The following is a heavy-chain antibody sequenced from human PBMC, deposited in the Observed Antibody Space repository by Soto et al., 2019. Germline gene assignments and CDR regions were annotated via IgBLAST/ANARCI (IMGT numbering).Heavy chain of an antibody. Sequence: GGSLRLSCAASGFTFSSYGMHWVRQAPGKGLEGVAVIWYDGSNKYYADSVKGRFTISRDNSKNTLYLQMNSLRAEDTAVYYCAREEWAARGFFGSVDYWGQGTLVTVSS. D-gene: IGHD6-6*01. V-gene: IGHV3-33*01. CDR3: AREEWAARGFFGSVDY. J-gene: IGHJ4*02. CDR2: IWYDGSNK. CDR1: GFTFSSYG.